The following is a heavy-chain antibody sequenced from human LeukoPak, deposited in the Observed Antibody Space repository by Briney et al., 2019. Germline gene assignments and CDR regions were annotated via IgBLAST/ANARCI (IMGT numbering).Heavy chain of an antibody. V-gene: IGHV4-4*02. J-gene: IGHJ4*01. D-gene: IGHD3-22*01. CDR2: VNLQGGT. Sequence: SETLSLTCDVSGGSITQTNYWTWVRQPPGKGLEWIGEVNLQGGTNYNPSLLRRVAISVDTSANHVSLQMTSVTAADTAVYYCTRRLDRSGGKFDFWGHGTLVTVSS. CDR1: GGSITQTNY. CDR3: TRRLDRSGGKFDF.